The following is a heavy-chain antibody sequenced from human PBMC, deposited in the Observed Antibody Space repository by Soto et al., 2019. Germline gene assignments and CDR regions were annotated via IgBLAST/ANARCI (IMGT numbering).Heavy chain of an antibody. Sequence: LSLTCTVSGGSISSGDYYWSWIRQPPGKGLEWIGYIYYSGSTYYNPSLKSRVTISVDPSKNQFSLKLSSVTAADTPVYYGARVYSDSSGYFWFDPWGQGTPVTVYS. CDR2: IYYSGST. V-gene: IGHV4-30-4*01. J-gene: IGHJ5*02. CDR1: GGSISSGDYY. D-gene: IGHD3-22*01. CDR3: ARVYSDSSGYFWFDP.